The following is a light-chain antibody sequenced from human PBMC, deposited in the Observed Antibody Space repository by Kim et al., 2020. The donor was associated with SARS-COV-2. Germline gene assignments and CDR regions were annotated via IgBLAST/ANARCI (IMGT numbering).Light chain of an antibody. Sequence: SASVGQRLPLTSRASQGIGKSFAWFQQTPGKASNSLIYDVSNLESGVPSRFRGSGSGTDFTLPISSLQPEDFASYYCKQYKTYPLTLGGGTKVEI. J-gene: IGKJ4*01. CDR3: KQYKTYPLT. V-gene: IGKV1-16*01. CDR1: QGIGKS. CDR2: DVS.